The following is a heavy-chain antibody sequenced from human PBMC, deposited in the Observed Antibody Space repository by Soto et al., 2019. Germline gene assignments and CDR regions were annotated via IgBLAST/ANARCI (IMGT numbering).Heavy chain of an antibody. CDR2: ISSSSSYT. CDR3: ARLVSWLLFRGWFDP. D-gene: IGHD3-3*01. J-gene: IGHJ5*02. V-gene: IGHV3-11*05. CDR1: GFTFSDYY. Sequence: QVQLVESGGGLVKPGGSLRLSCAASGFTFSDYYMSWIRQAPGKGLEWVSYISSSSSYTNYADSVKGRFTISRDNAKNSLYLQMNSLRAEDTAVYYCARLVSWLLFRGWFDPWGQGTLVTVSS.